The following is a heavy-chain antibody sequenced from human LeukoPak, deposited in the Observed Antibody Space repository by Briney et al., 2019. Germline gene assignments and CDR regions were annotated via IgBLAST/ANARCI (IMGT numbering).Heavy chain of an antibody. CDR3: AKDTSLPSGSAFDP. CDR1: GFTFSSYG. Sequence: GGSLRLSCAASGFTFSSYGMHWVRQAPGKGLEWVAVISYDGSHKYYADSVKGRFTISRDNSKNTLYLQMNSLRAEDTAVYYCAKDTSLPSGSAFDPWGQGTLVTVSS. CDR2: ISYDGSHK. J-gene: IGHJ5*02. D-gene: IGHD6-19*01. V-gene: IGHV3-30*18.